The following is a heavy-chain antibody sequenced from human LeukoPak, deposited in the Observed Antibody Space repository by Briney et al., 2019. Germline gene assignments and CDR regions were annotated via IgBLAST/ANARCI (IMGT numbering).Heavy chain of an antibody. CDR3: ARFSGYCSGGSCQGPYYFDY. J-gene: IGHJ4*02. CDR2: IYYSGST. CDR1: GGSISSYY. D-gene: IGHD2-15*01. V-gene: IGHV4-59*01. Sequence: PSETLSLTCTVSGGSISSYYWSWIRQPPGKGLERIGYIYYSGSTNYNPSLKSRVTISVDTSKNQFSLKLSSVTAADTAVYYCARFSGYCSGGSCQGPYYFDYWGQGTLVTVSS.